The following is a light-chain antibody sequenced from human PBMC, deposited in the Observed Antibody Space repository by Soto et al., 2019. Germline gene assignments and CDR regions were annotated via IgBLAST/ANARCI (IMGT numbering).Light chain of an antibody. J-gene: IGKJ1*01. Sequence: DIVMTQSPDSLAVSLGERATINCKSSQSVLYSPINNNCLAWYQQKPGKPPKLLIYWTSTRESGVPDRFGGNGSGTDFNLTVSGLQPEDVTVYYCQQYCSSPPKFGQKNKMEIK. CDR3: QQYCSSPPK. V-gene: IGKV4-1*01. CDR2: WTS. CDR1: QSVLYSPINNNC.